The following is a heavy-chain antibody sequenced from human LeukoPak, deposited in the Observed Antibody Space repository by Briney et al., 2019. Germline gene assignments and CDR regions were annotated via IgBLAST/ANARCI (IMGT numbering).Heavy chain of an antibody. D-gene: IGHD1-26*01. Sequence: GGSLRLSCAASGFTFSSYCMNWVRQAPGKGLEWVAVISYDGSNKYYADSVKGRFTISRDNSKNTLYLQMNSLRAEDTAVYYCAKDIGERWELLGAVDYWGQGTLVTVSS. CDR2: ISYDGSNK. CDR1: GFTFSSYC. V-gene: IGHV3-30*18. J-gene: IGHJ4*02. CDR3: AKDIGERWELLGAVDY.